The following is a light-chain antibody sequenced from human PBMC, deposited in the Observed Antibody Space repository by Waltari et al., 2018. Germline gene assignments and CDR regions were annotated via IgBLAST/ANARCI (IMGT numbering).Light chain of an antibody. CDR2: GTS. Sequence: EIVMTQSPVTLSVSPGERAALSCRPSQSVRTKLAWYQQRPGQAPRLLIYGTSTRATAIPARCSGSGSGTEFTLTISSLQSEDFAVYYCQQYNDWPYTFGQGTKLEIK. CDR3: QQYNDWPYT. CDR1: QSVRTK. J-gene: IGKJ2*01. V-gene: IGKV3-15*01.